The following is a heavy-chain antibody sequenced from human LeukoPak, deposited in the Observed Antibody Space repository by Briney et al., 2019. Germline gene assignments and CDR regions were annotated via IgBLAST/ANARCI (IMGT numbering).Heavy chain of an antibody. CDR3: ATEGGYYYGSGNYYNDHRFDS. J-gene: IGHJ4*02. CDR1: GGTLSNSA. Sequence: SVKVSCKASGGTLSNSAISWVRQAPGQGLEWMGRIIPILGTTVDAPKFQGRVTLNMDGSTTTGYMDLSSLRSEDTAIYFCATEGGYYYGSGNYYNDHRFDSWGQGTLVTVSS. V-gene: IGHV1-69*05. D-gene: IGHD3-10*01. CDR2: IIPILGTT.